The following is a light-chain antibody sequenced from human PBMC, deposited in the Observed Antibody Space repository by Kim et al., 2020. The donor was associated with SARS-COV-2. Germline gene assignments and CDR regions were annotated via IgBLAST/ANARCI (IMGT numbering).Light chain of an antibody. V-gene: IGKV1-5*03. Sequence: LAASVGDRVTITGGASQSISTWLAWYQQKPGKAPKLLIYKASSLEGGVPSRFSGSGSGTEFTLTISSLQPDDFATYYCQQYFSYSSFGQGTKLEI. J-gene: IGKJ2*03. CDR2: KAS. CDR3: QQYFSYSS. CDR1: QSISTW.